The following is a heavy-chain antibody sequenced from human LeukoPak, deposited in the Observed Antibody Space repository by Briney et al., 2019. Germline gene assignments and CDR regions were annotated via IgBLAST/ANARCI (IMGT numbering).Heavy chain of an antibody. CDR3: AELGITIIGGV. V-gene: IGHV3-48*03. D-gene: IGHD3-10*02. CDR1: GFTFSSYE. Sequence: GGSLRLSCAASGFTFSSYEMNWVRQARGKGLEWVSYISSSCSTIYYADSVKGRFTISRDNAKNSLYLQMNSLRAEDTAVYYCAELGITIIGGVWGKGTTVTISS. CDR2: ISSSCSTI. J-gene: IGHJ6*04.